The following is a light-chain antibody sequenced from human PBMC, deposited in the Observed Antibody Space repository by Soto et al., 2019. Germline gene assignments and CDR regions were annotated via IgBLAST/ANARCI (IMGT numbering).Light chain of an antibody. CDR1: QSVGGGY. CDR2: GAS. Sequence: FLLTQSPATLSLYPGEGATLSCRASQSVGGGYLAWYQQKPGQAPRLLIYGASRRATGISDRFSGSGSGSDFILTINRLEPEDFAVYYCQQYANSPPTFGGGTEVVIE. J-gene: IGKJ4*02. CDR3: QQYANSPPT. V-gene: IGKV3-20*01.